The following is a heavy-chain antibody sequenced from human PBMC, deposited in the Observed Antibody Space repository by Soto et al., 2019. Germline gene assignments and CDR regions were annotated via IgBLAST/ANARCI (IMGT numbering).Heavy chain of an antibody. D-gene: IGHD3-9*01. CDR2: IKVDSGYT. V-gene: IGHV1-18*04. J-gene: IGHJ5*02. Sequence: QLQLVQSAAEVKKPGASVRVSCKAYGYPFIKYGISWIRQAPEQGLEWMGWIKVDSGYTNYAQKFQGRVTMTADTSSDTAFMELRRLRLDDPAVYFCATSYDTGFDPWGQGTLVSVSS. CDR1: GYPFIKYG. CDR3: ATSYDTGFDP.